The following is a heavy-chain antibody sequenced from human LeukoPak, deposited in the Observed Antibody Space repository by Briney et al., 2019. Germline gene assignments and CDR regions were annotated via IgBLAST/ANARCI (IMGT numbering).Heavy chain of an antibody. CDR3: ARDGVRWVPAALDLNWFDP. Sequence: SVKVSCKTSGGTFSSYAISWVRQAPGQGLEWMGGIIPIFGTANYAQKFQGRVTITADESTSTAYMELSSLRSEDTAVYYCARDGVRWVPAALDLNWFDPWGQGTLVTVSS. D-gene: IGHD6-13*01. V-gene: IGHV1-69*01. J-gene: IGHJ5*02. CDR2: IIPIFGTA. CDR1: GGTFSSYA.